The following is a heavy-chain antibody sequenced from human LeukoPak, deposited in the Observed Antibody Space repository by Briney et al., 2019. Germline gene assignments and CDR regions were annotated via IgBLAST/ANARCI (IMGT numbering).Heavy chain of an antibody. D-gene: IGHD3-3*01. CDR3: TTDFFGVDLKY. Sequence: PGRSLRLSCAASGFTFSNAWMSWVRQAPGKGLEWVGRIKSKTDGGTTDYAAPVKGRFTISRDDSKNTLYLQMNSLKTEDTAVYYCTTDFFGVDLKYWGQGTLVTVSS. V-gene: IGHV3-15*01. CDR1: GFTFSNAW. J-gene: IGHJ4*02. CDR2: IKSKTDGGTT.